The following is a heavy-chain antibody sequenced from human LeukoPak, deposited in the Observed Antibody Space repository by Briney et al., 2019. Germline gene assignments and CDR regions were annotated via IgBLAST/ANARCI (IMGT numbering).Heavy chain of an antibody. V-gene: IGHV4-31*03. D-gene: IGHD2-2*01. CDR3: ATPYCSSISCLDVFNM. J-gene: IGHJ3*02. Sequence: SQTLSLTCHVSGVSVSDGRYYWTWIRQHPGKGLEWIGYKYYSGSAKYNPSLKSRLTISIDTSKNQFSLHLSSVTAADTATYYCATPYCSSISCLDVFNMWGQGTRVTVSS. CDR2: KYYSGSA. CDR1: GVSVSDGRYY.